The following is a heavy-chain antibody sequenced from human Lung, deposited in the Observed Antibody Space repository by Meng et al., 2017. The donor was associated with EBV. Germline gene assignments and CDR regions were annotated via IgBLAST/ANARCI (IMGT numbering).Heavy chain of an antibody. CDR2: IYHSGST. J-gene: IGHJ5*02. Sequence: QLQLQESGSGLVKPSPTLSLTCAVSGGSISSGGYSWSWIRQPPGKGLEWIGYIYHSGSTYYNPSLKSRVTISVDRSKNQFSLKLSSVTAADTAVYYCARGITMVRGVPGHWFDPWGQGTLVTVSS. CDR3: ARGITMVRGVPGHWFDP. V-gene: IGHV4-30-2*01. D-gene: IGHD3-10*01. CDR1: GGSISSGGYS.